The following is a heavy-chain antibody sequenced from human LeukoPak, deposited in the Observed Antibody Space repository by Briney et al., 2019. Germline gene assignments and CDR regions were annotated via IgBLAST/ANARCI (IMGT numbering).Heavy chain of an antibody. Sequence: SETLSLTCTVSGGSISSGDYYWSWIRQPPEKGLEWIGYIYYSGSTYYNPSLKSRVTISVDTSKNQFSLKLSSVTAADTAVYYCARAWPVFGVAPRFDPWGQGTLVTVSS. D-gene: IGHD3-3*01. CDR2: IYYSGST. V-gene: IGHV4-30-4*08. CDR3: ARAWPVFGVAPRFDP. CDR1: GGSISSGDYY. J-gene: IGHJ5*02.